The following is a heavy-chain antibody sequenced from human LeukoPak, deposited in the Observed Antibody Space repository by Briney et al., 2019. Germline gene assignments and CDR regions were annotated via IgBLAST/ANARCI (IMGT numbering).Heavy chain of an antibody. CDR1: GFTFTNAW. Sequence: GGSLRLSCAASGFTFTNAWMSWVRQAPGKGLEWVGRIKSETDGETTDYAAPVKGRFTISRDDSKNTLYLQMNSLKTEDTAVYYCTTMGSAYSVYFDAWGQRTLVTVSS. J-gene: IGHJ4*02. D-gene: IGHD5/OR15-5a*01. V-gene: IGHV3-15*01. CDR3: TTMGSAYSVYFDA. CDR2: IKSETDGETT.